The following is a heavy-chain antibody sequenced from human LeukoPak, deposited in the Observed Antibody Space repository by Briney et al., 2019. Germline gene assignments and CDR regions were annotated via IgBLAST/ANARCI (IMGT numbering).Heavy chain of an antibody. D-gene: IGHD3-3*01. Sequence: ASVKVSCKASGYTFTSYGISWVRHAPGQGLEWRGRIRAYNGNTNYAQKIPGSATMTTDTSPSTAYTDLGSLRSDDTAVSYCARDNPPWLYELPIDYWGQGTLVTVSS. CDR2: IRAYNGNT. V-gene: IGHV1-18*01. J-gene: IGHJ4*02. CDR1: GYTFTSYG. CDR3: ARDNPPWLYELPIDY.